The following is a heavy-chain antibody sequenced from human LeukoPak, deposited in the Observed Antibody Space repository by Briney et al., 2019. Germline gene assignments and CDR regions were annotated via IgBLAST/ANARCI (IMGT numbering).Heavy chain of an antibody. CDR2: MNPNSGNT. J-gene: IGHJ6*03. CDR1: GYTFTSYD. V-gene: IGHV1-8*03. D-gene: IGHD5-18*01. CDR3: ARGWDTAMVGGGYYYYYMDV. Sequence: ASVKVSCKASGYTFTSYDINWVRQATGQGLEWMGWMNPNSGNTGYAQKFQGRVTITRNTSISTAYMELSSLRSEDTAVYYCARGWDTAMVGGGYYYYYMDVWGKGTTVTVSS.